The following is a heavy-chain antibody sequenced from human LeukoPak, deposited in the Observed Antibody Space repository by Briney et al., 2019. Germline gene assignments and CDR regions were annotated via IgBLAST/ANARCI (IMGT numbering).Heavy chain of an antibody. V-gene: IGHV3-66*02. Sequence: GGSLRLSCAASGFTVSTNYMSWVRQAPGKGLEWVSIIYDGGSTYYADSVKGRFTISRDNSKNTLYLQMNSLRAEDTAVYYCARDGGWLSPQIVEAAFDIWGQGTMVTVSS. D-gene: IGHD5-24*01. CDR3: ARDGGWLSPQIVEAAFDI. CDR2: IYDGGST. CDR1: GFTVSTNY. J-gene: IGHJ3*02.